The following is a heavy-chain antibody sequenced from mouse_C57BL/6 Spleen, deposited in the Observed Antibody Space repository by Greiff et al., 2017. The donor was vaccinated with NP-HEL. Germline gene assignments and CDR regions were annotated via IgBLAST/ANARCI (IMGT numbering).Heavy chain of an antibody. CDR1: GFTFTDYY. D-gene: IGHD4-1*01. J-gene: IGHJ3*01. CDR3: ARSRTGTSFAY. V-gene: IGHV7-3*01. Sequence: EVQRVESGGGLVQPGGSLSLSCAASGFTFTDYYMSWVRQPPGKALEWLGFIRNKANGYTTEYSASVKGRFTISRDNSQSILYLQMNALRAEDSATYYCARSRTGTSFAYWGQGTLVTVSA. CDR2: IRNKANGYTT.